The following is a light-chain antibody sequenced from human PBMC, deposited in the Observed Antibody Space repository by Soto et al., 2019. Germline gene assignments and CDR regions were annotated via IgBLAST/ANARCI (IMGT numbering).Light chain of an antibody. Sequence: VLTQSPGTLSLSPGERATLSCRAGQSVSSGYLAWYQQKPGQAPRLLIYATYTRATGIPDRFSGSGSGTYFTLTINRLQPEDFAVYYCQQYGPSPLYTFGQGTKLEIK. CDR3: QQYGPSPLYT. CDR2: ATY. V-gene: IGKV3-20*01. CDR1: QSVSSGY. J-gene: IGKJ2*01.